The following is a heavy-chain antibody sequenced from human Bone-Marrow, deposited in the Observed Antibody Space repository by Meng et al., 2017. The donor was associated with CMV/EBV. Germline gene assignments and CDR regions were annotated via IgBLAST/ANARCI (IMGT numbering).Heavy chain of an antibody. Sequence: SETLSLTCAVYGGSFSGYFWSWIRQSPGKGLEWIGEINHSGSTNYNPSLKSRLTMSVDASKNQFSLRLSSVTAADTAVYYCAKKGLRFLEILSVGWFEPWAQG. J-gene: IGHJ5*02. CDR1: GGSFSGYF. CDR3: AKKGLRFLEILSVGWFEP. CDR2: INHSGST. V-gene: IGHV4-34*01. D-gene: IGHD3-3*01.